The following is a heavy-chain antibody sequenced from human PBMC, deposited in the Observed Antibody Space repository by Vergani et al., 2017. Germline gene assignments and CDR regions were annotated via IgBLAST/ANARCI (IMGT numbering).Heavy chain of an antibody. Sequence: QVQLLESGPGLVKPSQTLSLTCSVSGESITRHSYYWTWIRQPAGKPLEWVGHIYVDGSTNYNPSLKSRVSISLDTSKNQLSLRLTSVTAADPAVFYCVRGRYSGSSSPYYDLWRHGTLVRVSS. D-gene: IGHD1-26*01. CDR2: IYVDGST. CDR1: GESITRHSYY. V-gene: IGHV4-61*02. J-gene: IGHJ4*01. CDR3: VRGRYSGSSSPYYDL.